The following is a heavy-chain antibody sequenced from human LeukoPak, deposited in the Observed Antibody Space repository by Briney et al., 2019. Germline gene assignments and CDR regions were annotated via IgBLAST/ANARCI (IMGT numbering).Heavy chain of an antibody. CDR2: ISGRSSTI. J-gene: IGHJ4*02. CDR3: ARDRITSASYFFDY. Sequence: GGSLRLSCVASAFTFSDYSMNWVRQAPGKGLEWVSYISGRSSTIYYADSVKGRFTISRDNAKNSVYLQMNSLRAEDTAVYYCARDRITSASYFFDYWGQGTLVTVSS. CDR1: AFTFSDYS. D-gene: IGHD1-26*01. V-gene: IGHV3-48*01.